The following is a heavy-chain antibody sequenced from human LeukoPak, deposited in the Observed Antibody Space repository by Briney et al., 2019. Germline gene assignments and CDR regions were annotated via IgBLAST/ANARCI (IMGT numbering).Heavy chain of an antibody. CDR1: GYTFTSYY. V-gene: IGHV1-46*01. Sequence: ASVKVSCKASGYTFTSYYMHWVRQAPGQGLEWMGIINPSGGSTSYAQKLQGRVTMTRDMSTSTVYMELSSLRSEDTAVYYCARGTYGDYVATPFDYWGQGTLVTVSS. D-gene: IGHD4-17*01. CDR2: INPSGGST. CDR3: ARGTYGDYVATPFDY. J-gene: IGHJ4*02.